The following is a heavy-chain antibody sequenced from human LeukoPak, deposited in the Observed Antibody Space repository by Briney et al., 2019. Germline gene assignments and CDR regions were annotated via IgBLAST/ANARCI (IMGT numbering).Heavy chain of an antibody. J-gene: IGHJ6*04. Sequence: ASVKVSCKVSGCTLTELSMHWVRQAPGKGLEWMGGFDPVDGETHYAQKLQGRVTMTEDTSTDTAYMEMSSLRSEDTGVYYCTAAVRGYYGMDVWGKGTTVNGSS. D-gene: IGHD5-24*01. CDR2: FDPVDGET. V-gene: IGHV1-24*01. CDR3: TAAVRGYYGMDV. CDR1: GCTLTELS.